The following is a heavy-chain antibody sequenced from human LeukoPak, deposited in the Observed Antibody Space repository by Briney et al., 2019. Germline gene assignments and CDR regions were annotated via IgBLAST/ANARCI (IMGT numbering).Heavy chain of an antibody. CDR2: MSSSCSSI. D-gene: IGHD3-10*02. Sequence: GESLRLSCAASGFTFSSYEMNWGRQAPGKGLELVSYMSSSCSSIYYADSAKGRFTISRDNAKNKLYPQMQSPRADGTAVYYFAELGITMIGGVWGKGTTVTISS. CDR1: GFTFSSYE. J-gene: IGHJ6*04. V-gene: IGHV3-48*03. CDR3: AELGITMIGGV.